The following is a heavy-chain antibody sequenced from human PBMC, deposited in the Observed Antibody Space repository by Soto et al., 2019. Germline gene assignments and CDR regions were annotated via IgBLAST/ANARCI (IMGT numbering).Heavy chain of an antibody. V-gene: IGHV1-3*05. CDR2: INVGNGNT. D-gene: IGHD4-17*01. J-gene: IGHJ4*02. Sequence: QVQLVQSGAEEKKPAASVMVSCKASGSTFNSYTMHWVRQAPGQSLEWMGWINVGNGNTKYSQRFQGRVTITRDTSATTAYMGLSSLRSEDTAVYFCARADYGDSLTDWGQGTLVTVSS. CDR1: GSTFNSYT. CDR3: ARADYGDSLTD.